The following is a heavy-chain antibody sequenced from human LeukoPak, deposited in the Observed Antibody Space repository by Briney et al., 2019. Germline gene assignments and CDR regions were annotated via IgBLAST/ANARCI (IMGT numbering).Heavy chain of an antibody. CDR1: GFTFSDYY. CDR2: ISSSGSTI. CDR3: AREYSRGYYFDY. V-gene: IGHV3-11*04. Sequence: PGGSLRLSCAASGFTFSDYYMSWIRQAPGKGLERVSYISSSGSTIYYADSVKGRFTISRDNAKNSLYLQMNSLRAEDTAVYYCAREYSRGYYFDYWGQGTLVTVSS. D-gene: IGHD6-25*01. J-gene: IGHJ4*02.